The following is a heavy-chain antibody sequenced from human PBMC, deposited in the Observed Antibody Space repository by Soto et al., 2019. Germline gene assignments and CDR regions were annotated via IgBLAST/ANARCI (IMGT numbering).Heavy chain of an antibody. J-gene: IGHJ4*02. D-gene: IGHD1-20*01. CDR1: GGSISGSYYY. CDR2: VFYTGFT. V-gene: IGHV4-39*01. Sequence: SETLSLTCAVSGGSISGSYYYWGWLRQSPGRGPEWIGSVFYTGFTSYNPSLESRVSVSVDTSKNQFSLKVSAVTAADTAVYYSASSQKGYNWNYFDHWGQGALVTVSS. CDR3: ASSQKGYNWNYFDH.